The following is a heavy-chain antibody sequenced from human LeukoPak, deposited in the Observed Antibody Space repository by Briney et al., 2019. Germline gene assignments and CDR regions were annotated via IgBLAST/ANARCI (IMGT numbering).Heavy chain of an antibody. CDR1: GFTFSSYW. CDR2: IKQDGSEK. Sequence: PGGSLRLSCAASGFTFSSYWMSWVRQAPGKGLEGVANIKQDGSEKYYVDSVKGRFTISRDNAKNSLYLQMNSLRAEDTAVYYCARDGLWFGETHFGYWGQGTLVTVSS. D-gene: IGHD3-10*01. V-gene: IGHV3-7*03. CDR3: ARDGLWFGETHFGY. J-gene: IGHJ4*02.